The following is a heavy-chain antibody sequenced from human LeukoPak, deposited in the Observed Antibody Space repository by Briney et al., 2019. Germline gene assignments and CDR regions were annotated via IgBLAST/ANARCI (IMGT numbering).Heavy chain of an antibody. D-gene: IGHD1-7*01. V-gene: IGHV4-59*01. CDR1: GGSISSYY. Sequence: SETLSLTCTVSGGSISSYYWSWIRQPPGKGLEWIGYIYYSGSTNYNPSLKSRVTISVDTSKNQFSLKLSSVTAADTAVYYCARDLTGTTGAARYYYGMDVWGQGTTVTVSS. CDR2: IYYSGST. CDR3: ARDLTGTTGAARYYYGMDV. J-gene: IGHJ6*02.